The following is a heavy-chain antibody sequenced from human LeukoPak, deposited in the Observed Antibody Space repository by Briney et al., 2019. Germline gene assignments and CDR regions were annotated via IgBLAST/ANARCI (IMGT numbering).Heavy chain of an antibody. V-gene: IGHV3-7*01. Sequence: PGGSLRVSCAASGFTFSTYWMNWVRQAPGKGLEWVANIKHDGRDKYYVDSVKGRFTISRDNAKNSLYLQMNSLRAEDTAVYYCARDRGSSSWYWHWGQGTLVTVSS. CDR2: IKHDGRDK. J-gene: IGHJ1*01. CDR1: GFTFSTYW. CDR3: ARDRGSSSWYWH. D-gene: IGHD6-13*01.